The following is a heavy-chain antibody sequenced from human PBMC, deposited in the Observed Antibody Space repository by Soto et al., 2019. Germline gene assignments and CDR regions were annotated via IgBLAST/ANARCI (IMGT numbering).Heavy chain of an antibody. Sequence: SETLSLTCAVYGGSFSGYYWSWIRQPPGKGLEWIGEINHSGSTNYNPSLKSRVTISVDTPKNQFSLKLSSVTAADTAVYYCARGGDVGATRGNFDYWGQGTLVTVSS. J-gene: IGHJ4*02. CDR3: ARGGDVGATRGNFDY. CDR2: INHSGST. CDR1: GGSFSGYY. D-gene: IGHD1-26*01. V-gene: IGHV4-34*01.